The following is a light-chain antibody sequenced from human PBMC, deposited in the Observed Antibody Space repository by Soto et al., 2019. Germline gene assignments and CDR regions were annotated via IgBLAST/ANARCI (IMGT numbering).Light chain of an antibody. CDR2: EVT. Sequence: QSALTQPPSASGSPGQSLTISCTGTSSDVGGYNYVSWYQQHPGKAPKLMIYEVTKRPSAIPDRFSGSKSGNTASLTVSGLQAEDEADYYCSSYAGTNNYVFGTGTKVTVL. CDR1: SSDVGGYNY. V-gene: IGLV2-8*01. CDR3: SSYAGTNNYV. J-gene: IGLJ1*01.